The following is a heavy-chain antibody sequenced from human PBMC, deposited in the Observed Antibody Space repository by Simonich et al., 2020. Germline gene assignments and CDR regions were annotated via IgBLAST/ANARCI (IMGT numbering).Heavy chain of an antibody. J-gene: IGHJ3*02. D-gene: IGHD3-9*01. CDR2: FEPEDGET. CDR3: ATGDILTGYYLTNAFDI. CDR1: GYTLTELS. V-gene: IGHV1-24*01. Sequence: QVQLVQSGAEVKKPGASVKVSCKVSGYTLTELSMHWVRQAPGKGLEWMGGFEPEDGETSYAKKFQVRVTMTEDTSTDTAYMELSSLRAEDTAVFYCATGDILTGYYLTNAFDIWGQGTMVTVSS.